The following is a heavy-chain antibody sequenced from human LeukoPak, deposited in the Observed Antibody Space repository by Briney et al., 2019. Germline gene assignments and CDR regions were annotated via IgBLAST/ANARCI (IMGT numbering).Heavy chain of an antibody. CDR3: AKGSYGSGSYVDY. D-gene: IGHD3-10*01. Sequence: PGGSLRLSCAASGFTFSSYSMNWVRQAPGKGLEWVSYISSSSSTIYYADSVKGRFTISRDNAKNSLYLQMNSLRAEDTALYYCAKGSYGSGSYVDYWGQGTLITVSS. CDR1: GFTFSSYS. V-gene: IGHV3-48*04. CDR2: ISSSSSTI. J-gene: IGHJ4*02.